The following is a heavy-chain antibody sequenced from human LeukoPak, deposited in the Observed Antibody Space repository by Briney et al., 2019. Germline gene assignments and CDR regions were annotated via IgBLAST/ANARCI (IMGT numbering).Heavy chain of an antibody. Sequence: PGGSLRLSCVASGFTFTSYAMSWVRQAPGKGLEWVSGFSYRGGGTYYADLVKGRFTISRDNSKDTLYPQMNSLRAEDTAVYYCVKGYGMDVWGQGTTVTVSS. CDR3: VKGYGMDV. CDR1: GFTFTSYA. CDR2: FSYRGGGT. J-gene: IGHJ6*02. V-gene: IGHV3-23*01.